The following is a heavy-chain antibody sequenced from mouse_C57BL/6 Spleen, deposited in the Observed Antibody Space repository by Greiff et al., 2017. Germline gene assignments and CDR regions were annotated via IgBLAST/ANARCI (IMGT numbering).Heavy chain of an antibody. J-gene: IGHJ4*01. Sequence: VQVVESGGGLVQPKGSLKLSCAASGFTFNTYAMHWVRQAPGKGLEWVARIRSKSSNYATYYADSVKDRFTISRDDSQSMLYLQMNNLKTEDTAMYYCVREAFITTAPFYAMDYWGQGTSVTVSS. V-gene: IGHV10-3*01. CDR1: GFTFNTYA. D-gene: IGHD1-1*01. CDR3: VREAFITTAPFYAMDY. CDR2: IRSKSSNYAT.